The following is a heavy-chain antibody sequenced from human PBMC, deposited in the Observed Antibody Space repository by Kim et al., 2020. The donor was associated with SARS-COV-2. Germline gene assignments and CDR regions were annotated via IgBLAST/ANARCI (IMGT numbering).Heavy chain of an antibody. V-gene: IGHV3-48*03. CDR3: ARDRGSSNWFDP. CDR1: GFTFSSYE. D-gene: IGHD6-6*01. Sequence: GGSLRLSCAASGFTFSSYEMNWVRQAPGKGLEWVSYISSSGSTIYYADSVKGRFTISRDNAKNSLYLQMNSLRAEDTAVYYCARDRGSSNWFDPWGQGTLVTVSS. CDR2: ISSSGSTI. J-gene: IGHJ5*02.